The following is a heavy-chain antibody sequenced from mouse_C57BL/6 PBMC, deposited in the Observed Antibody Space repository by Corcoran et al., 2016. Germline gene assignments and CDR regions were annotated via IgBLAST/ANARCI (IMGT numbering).Heavy chain of an antibody. CDR3: ARSRYSNYRAMDY. V-gene: IGHV9-3*01. CDR2: INTYSGVP. D-gene: IGHD2-5*01. CDR1: GYTFTTYG. Sequence: QIQLVQSGPELKKPGETVKISCKASGYTFTTYGMSWVKQAPGNGLKWMGWINTYSGVPTYADDFKGRFAFSLETSASTAYLQINNLKNEDTATYFCARSRYSNYRAMDYWGQGTSVTVSS. J-gene: IGHJ4*01.